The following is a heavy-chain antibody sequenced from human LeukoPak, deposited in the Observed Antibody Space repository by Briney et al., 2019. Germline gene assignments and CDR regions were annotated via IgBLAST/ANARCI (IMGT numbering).Heavy chain of an antibody. Sequence: GGSLRLSCAAFGFTFSSYGMHWGRQAPGKGLEWVAVISYDGSNKYYADSVKGRFTISRDNSKNTLYLQMNSLRAEDTAVYYCARARTVVTTIIYYYYYYGMDVWGQGTTFTVSS. CDR1: GFTFSSYG. J-gene: IGHJ6*02. CDR2: ISYDGSNK. CDR3: ARARTVVTTIIYYYYYYGMDV. V-gene: IGHV3-30*03. D-gene: IGHD4-23*01.